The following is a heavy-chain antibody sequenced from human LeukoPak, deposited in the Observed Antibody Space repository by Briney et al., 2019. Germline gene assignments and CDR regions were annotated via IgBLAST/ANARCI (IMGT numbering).Heavy chain of an antibody. CDR1: GGSISSYY. D-gene: IGHD3-10*01. Sequence: SETLSLTCTVSGGSISSYYCSWIRQPAGKGLEWIGRIQISGNTNYNPSLKSRATMSVDTSKNQFSLKLTSVTAADTAVYYCAREGLWFGELYRYFDYWGQGTLVTVTS. CDR2: IQISGNT. V-gene: IGHV4-4*07. J-gene: IGHJ4*02. CDR3: AREGLWFGELYRYFDY.